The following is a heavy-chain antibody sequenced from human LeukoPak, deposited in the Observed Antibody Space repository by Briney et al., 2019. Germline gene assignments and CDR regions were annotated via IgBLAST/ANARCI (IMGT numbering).Heavy chain of an antibody. CDR3: ARDRGGYESAFVDWFDP. D-gene: IGHD5-12*01. J-gene: IGHJ5*02. Sequence: ASVKVSCKASGYTFNGSYMHWVRQAPGQGLEWMGWINPKSGGTKYAQKFQGRVTMTRDTSTSTVYMELSSLRSEDTAVYYCARDRGGYESAFVDWFDPWGQGTLVTVSS. CDR2: INPKSGGT. V-gene: IGHV1-2*02. CDR1: GYTFNGSY.